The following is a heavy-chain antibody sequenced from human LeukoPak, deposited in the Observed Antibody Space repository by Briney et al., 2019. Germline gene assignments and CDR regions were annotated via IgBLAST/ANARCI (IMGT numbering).Heavy chain of an antibody. Sequence: GGSLRLSCAASGFTFSNYGMHWVRQAPGKGLEWVAFIRHDGSNRYYADSVKGRFTISRDNSNNTLYLQMNSLRAEDTAVYYCAKDLMKYTNSAAHWGQGTLVTVSS. CDR3: AKDLMKYTNSAAH. CDR2: IRHDGSNR. D-gene: IGHD6-6*01. J-gene: IGHJ1*01. CDR1: GFTFSNYG. V-gene: IGHV3-30*02.